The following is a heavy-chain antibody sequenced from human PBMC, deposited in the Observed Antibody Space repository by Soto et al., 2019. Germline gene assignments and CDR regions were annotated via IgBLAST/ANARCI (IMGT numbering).Heavy chain of an antibody. J-gene: IGHJ4*02. CDR3: AKDKKREGMIFVVMTSGFDF. V-gene: IGHV3-23*01. Sequence: EVQLLESGGGLVQPGGSLSLSCAVSGFTFSNYAMSWVRQAPGKGLEWVSFISGGGSTTYYADSVKGRFTISRDNSKNTLYLQMNSLSAEDTAVYYCAKDKKREGMIFVVMTSGFDFWGQGTLVSVSS. CDR1: GFTFSNYA. CDR2: ISGGGSTT. D-gene: IGHD3-22*01.